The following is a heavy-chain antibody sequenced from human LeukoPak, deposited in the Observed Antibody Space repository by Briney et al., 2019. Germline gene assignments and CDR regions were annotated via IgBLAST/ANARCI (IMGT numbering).Heavy chain of an antibody. Sequence: ASMKVSCKASGYTFNGCYMHWVRQAPGQGLEWMGWINPNSGGTTYAQSFQGRVTLTRDTSISTAYMELSSLRSDDTAVYYCARGNLRELRGFDYWGQGTLVTVSS. CDR2: INPNSGGT. CDR3: ARGNLRELRGFDY. D-gene: IGHD1-7*01. CDR1: GYTFNGCY. V-gene: IGHV1-2*02. J-gene: IGHJ4*02.